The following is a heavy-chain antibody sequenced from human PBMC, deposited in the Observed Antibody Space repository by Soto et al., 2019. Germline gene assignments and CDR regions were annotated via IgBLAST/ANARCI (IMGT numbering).Heavy chain of an antibody. J-gene: IGHJ4*02. Sequence: QVQLVESGGGVVQPGRSLRLSCAASGFTFSSYGMHWVRQAPGKGLEWVAVIWYDGSNKYYADSVKGRFTISRDNSKNTLYMQMNNLRAEDTAVYYCARGYFDWLLPYFDCWGQGTLVTVSS. CDR3: ARGYFDWLLPYFDC. D-gene: IGHD3-9*01. CDR2: IWYDGSNK. CDR1: GFTFSSYG. V-gene: IGHV3-33*01.